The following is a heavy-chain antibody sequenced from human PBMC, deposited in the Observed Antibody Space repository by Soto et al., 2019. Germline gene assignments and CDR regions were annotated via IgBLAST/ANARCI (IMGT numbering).Heavy chain of an antibody. Sequence: PSQTLSLTCAISGDSVSSNSAAWNWIRQSPSRGLEWLGRTYYKSKWYNDYAVSVKSRITISPDTSKNQFSLQLNSVTPEDTAVYYCARGSWDDVSGHYYMDVWDKGTTVTVSS. CDR2: TYYKSKWYN. CDR3: ARGSWDDVSGHYYMDV. CDR1: GDSVSSNSAA. D-gene: IGHD1-1*01. J-gene: IGHJ6*03. V-gene: IGHV6-1*01.